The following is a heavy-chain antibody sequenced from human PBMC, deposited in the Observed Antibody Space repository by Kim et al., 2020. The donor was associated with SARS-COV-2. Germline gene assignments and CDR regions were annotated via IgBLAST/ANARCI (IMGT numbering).Heavy chain of an antibody. CDR1: GYTFTTHD. CDR2: MNPNSGNT. J-gene: IGHJ4*02. V-gene: IGHV1-8*01. CDR3: ARILAPGIRRLVY. D-gene: IGHD2-15*01. Sequence: ASVKVSCKASGYTFTTHDINWVRQATGQGPEWMGWMNPNSGNTGYAQKFQGRVTMTRNTSISTAYMELSSLRSEDTAGYYCARILAPGIRRLVYWGQGTLVTVSS.